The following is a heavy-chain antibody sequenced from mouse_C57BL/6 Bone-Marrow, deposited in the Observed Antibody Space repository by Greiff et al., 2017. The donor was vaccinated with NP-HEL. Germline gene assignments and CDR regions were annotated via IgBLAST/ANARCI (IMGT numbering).Heavy chain of an antibody. V-gene: IGHV10-1*01. CDR1: GFSFNTYA. CDR3: VRQSPRGLFAY. Sequence: EVQGVESGGGLVQPKGSLKLSCAASGFSFNTYAMNWVRQAPGKGLEWVARIRSKSNNYATYYADSVKDRFTISRDDSESMLYLQMNNLKTEDTAMYYCVRQSPRGLFAYWGQGTLVTVSA. J-gene: IGHJ3*01. CDR2: IRSKSNNYAT.